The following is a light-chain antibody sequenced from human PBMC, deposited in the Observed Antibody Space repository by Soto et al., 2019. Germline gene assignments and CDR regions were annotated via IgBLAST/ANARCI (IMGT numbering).Light chain of an antibody. CDR3: QQYNNWLT. Sequence: EIVLTQSPATLSSFPGDRVTLSCRASQSVSSYLAWYQQKPGQAPRLLIYGASTRATGIPARFSGSGSGTEFTLTISSLQSEDSATYYCQQYNNWLTFGGGSKVDIK. CDR1: QSVSSY. CDR2: GAS. V-gene: IGKV3-15*01. J-gene: IGKJ4*01.